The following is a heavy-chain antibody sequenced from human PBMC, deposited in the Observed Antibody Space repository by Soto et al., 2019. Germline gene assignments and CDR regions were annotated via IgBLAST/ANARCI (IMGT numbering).Heavy chain of an antibody. D-gene: IGHD3-3*01. CDR2: IDTSGTKI. CDR3: ASHYDMWSGYLSPVDY. CDR1: GYTFSDYY. Sequence: QVQLVESGGDLVKPGGSLRLSCAASGYTFSDYYMSWIRQAPGQGLVWMSYIDTSGTKIYYADSVKGRFTITRDNAKNSLYLEMNSLRDEDTAVYYCASHYDMWSGYLSPVDYWGQGNLVTVSS. V-gene: IGHV3-11*01. J-gene: IGHJ4*02.